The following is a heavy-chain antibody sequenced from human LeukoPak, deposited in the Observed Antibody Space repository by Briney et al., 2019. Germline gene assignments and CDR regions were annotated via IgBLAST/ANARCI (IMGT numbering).Heavy chain of an antibody. CDR2: ISSSSTI. CDR1: GFTFSSYS. D-gene: IGHD6-13*01. CDR3: ARATQQLEIDY. Sequence: GGSLRLSCAASGFTFSSYSMNWVRQAPGKGLEWVSYISSSSTIYYADSVKGRFTISRDNAKNSLYLQMNSLRAEDTAVYYCARATQQLEIDYWGQGTLVTVSS. J-gene: IGHJ4*02. V-gene: IGHV3-48*01.